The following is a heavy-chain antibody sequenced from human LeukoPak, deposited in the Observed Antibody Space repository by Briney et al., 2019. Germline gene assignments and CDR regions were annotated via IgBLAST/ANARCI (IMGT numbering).Heavy chain of an antibody. CDR2: IYTSGIT. CDR3: ASGTRGINYYDTSGLAYFFEY. J-gene: IGHJ4*02. Sequence: PSQTLSLXCNVSGGSISRGTYYWTWIRQPAEKGLEWIGRIYTSGITNYNPSLKSRVTISVDTSKNQFSLKLRSVTAADTAVYYCASGTRGINYYDTSGLAYFFEYWGQGTQVTVSS. V-gene: IGHV4-61*02. CDR1: GGSISRGTYY. D-gene: IGHD3-22*01.